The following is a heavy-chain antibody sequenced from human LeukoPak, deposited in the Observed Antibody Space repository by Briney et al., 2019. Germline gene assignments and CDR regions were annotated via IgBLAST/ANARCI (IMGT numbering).Heavy chain of an antibody. D-gene: IGHD4-17*01. CDR3: AKGPDDDYGDSGHWYFDL. CDR2: ISYDGSNK. J-gene: IGHJ2*01. Sequence: GRSLRLSCAASGFTFSSYGMHWVRQAPGKGLEWVAVISYDGSNKYYADSVKGRFTISRDNSKNTLYLQMNSLRAEDTAVYYCAKGPDDDYGDSGHWYFDLWGRGTLVTVSS. CDR1: GFTFSSYG. V-gene: IGHV3-30*18.